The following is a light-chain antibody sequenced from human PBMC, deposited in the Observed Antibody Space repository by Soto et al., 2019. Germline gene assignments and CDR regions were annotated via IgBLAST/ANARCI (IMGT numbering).Light chain of an antibody. Sequence: QPVLTQSPSASASLGASVKLTCTLSSGHSSYAIAWHQQQPEKGPRFLMKLNSDGSHSKGDGSSDRFSGSSSGAERYLTISSLQSEDEADYYCQTWGADSVIFGGGTKLTVL. CDR2: LNSDGSH. CDR3: QTWGADSVI. J-gene: IGLJ2*01. V-gene: IGLV4-69*01. CDR1: SGHSSYA.